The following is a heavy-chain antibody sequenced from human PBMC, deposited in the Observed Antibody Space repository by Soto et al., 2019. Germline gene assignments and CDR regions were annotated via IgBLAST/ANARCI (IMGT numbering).Heavy chain of an antibody. V-gene: IGHV3-23*01. D-gene: IGHD3-22*01. J-gene: IGHJ4*02. CDR2: ISGSGGST. CDR3: ARFNSRESLNY. CDR1: GFTFSSYA. Sequence: GGSLRLSCAASGFTFSSYAMSWVRQAPGKGLEWVSAISGSGGSTYYADSVKGRFTISRDNSKNTLYLQMNSLRAEDTAVYYCARFNSRESLNYWGQGTLVTVSS.